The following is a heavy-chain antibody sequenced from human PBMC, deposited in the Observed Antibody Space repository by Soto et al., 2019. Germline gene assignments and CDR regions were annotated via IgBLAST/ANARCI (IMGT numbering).Heavy chain of an antibody. D-gene: IGHD3-3*01. CDR2: MNPNSGNT. V-gene: IGHV1-8*01. CDR3: ARGPPFREECLSPSYYYYMDV. Sequence: QVQLVQSGAEVKKPGASVKVSCKASGYTFTSYDINWVRQATGQGLEWMGWMNPNSGNTGYAQKFQGRVTMTRNTSISTAYMELSSLSSDDTAVYYCARGPPFREECLSPSYYYYMDVWGKGTTVTVSS. CDR1: GYTFTSYD. J-gene: IGHJ6*03.